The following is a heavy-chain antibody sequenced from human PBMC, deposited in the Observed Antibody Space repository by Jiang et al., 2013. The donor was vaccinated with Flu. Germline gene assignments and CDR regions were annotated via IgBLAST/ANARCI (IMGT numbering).Heavy chain of an antibody. D-gene: IGHD3-10*01. V-gene: IGHV1-46*01. J-gene: IGHJ5*02. CDR3: ARETGSGTNWFDP. Sequence: YTFTSYYMHWVRQAPGQGLEWMGIINPSGGSTSYAQKFQGRVTMTRDTSTSTVYMELSSLRSEDTAVYYCARETGSGTNWFDPWGQGTLVTVSS. CDR2: INPSGGST. CDR1: YTFTSYY.